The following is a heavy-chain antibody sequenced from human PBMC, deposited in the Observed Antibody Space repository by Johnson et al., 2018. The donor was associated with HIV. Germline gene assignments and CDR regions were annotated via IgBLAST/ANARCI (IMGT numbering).Heavy chain of an antibody. V-gene: IGHV3-66*01. D-gene: IGHD6-13*01. CDR2: IYSDGGT. J-gene: IGHJ3*02. Sequence: VQLVESGGGVVQPGGSLRLSCAASGLTVSGNYMNWVRQAPGKGLEWVSVIYSDGGTYYADSVQGRFTLSRDNSQNTLYLQMNSLRAEDTAVYYCAREGEGYSSSWYDAFDIWGQGTMVTVSS. CDR3: AREGEGYSSSWYDAFDI. CDR1: GLTVSGNY.